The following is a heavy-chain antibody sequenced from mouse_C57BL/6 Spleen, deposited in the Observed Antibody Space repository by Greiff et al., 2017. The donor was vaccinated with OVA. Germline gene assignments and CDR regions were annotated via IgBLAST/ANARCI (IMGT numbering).Heavy chain of an antibody. CDR3: ARAYYGLLYFDV. D-gene: IGHD1-1*01. CDR1: GYSITSGYY. CDR2: ISYDGSN. J-gene: IGHJ1*03. Sequence: EVQLVESGPGLVKPSQSLSLTCSVTGYSITSGYYWNWIRQFPGNKLEWMGYISYDGSNNYNPSLKNRISITRDTSKNLFFLKLNSVTTEDTATYYCARAYYGLLYFDVWGTGTTVTVSS. V-gene: IGHV3-6*01.